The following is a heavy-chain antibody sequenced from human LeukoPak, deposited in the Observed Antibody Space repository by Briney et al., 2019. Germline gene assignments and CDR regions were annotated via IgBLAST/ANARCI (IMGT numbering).Heavy chain of an antibody. D-gene: IGHD6-19*01. CDR1: GGSISSYY. CDR3: ARRSGSYYFDY. J-gene: IGHJ4*02. Sequence: SETLSLTCTVAGGSISSYYWSWIRQPPGKGLEWIGYIYYSGSTNYNPSLKSRVTLSVDTSKNQFSLKLSSVTAADTAVYYCARRSGSYYFDYWGQGTLVTVSS. V-gene: IGHV4-59*01. CDR2: IYYSGST.